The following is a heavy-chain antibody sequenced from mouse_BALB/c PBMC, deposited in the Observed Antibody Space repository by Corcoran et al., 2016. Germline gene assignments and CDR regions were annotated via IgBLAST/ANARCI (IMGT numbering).Heavy chain of an antibody. CDR3: ARDWDWYVDV. J-gene: IGHJ1*01. V-gene: IGHV1-26*01. D-gene: IGHD4-1*01. CDR2: INPNNGAT. CDR1: GYTFTDYY. Sequence: EVQLQQSGPELVKPGASVKMTCTASGYTFTDYYMKWVKQSPGKSLEWIGDINPNNGATSYNQKFKGKATLTVDKSSSTAYMQLNSLTSEDSAVYYCARDWDWYVDVWGAGTTVTVSS.